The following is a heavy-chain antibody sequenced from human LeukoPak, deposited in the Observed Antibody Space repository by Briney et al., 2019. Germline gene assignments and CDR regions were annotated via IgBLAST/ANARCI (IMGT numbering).Heavy chain of an antibody. CDR2: IIPIFGTA. D-gene: IGHD3-9*01. CDR1: GGTFSSYA. Sequence: SVKVSCKASGGTFSSYAISWVRQAPGQGLEWMGRIIPIFGTANYAQKFQGRVTITTDESTSTAYMELSSLRSGDTAVYYCARDGDPYDILTGSIRFDYWGQGTLVTVSS. J-gene: IGHJ4*02. V-gene: IGHV1-69*05. CDR3: ARDGDPYDILTGSIRFDY.